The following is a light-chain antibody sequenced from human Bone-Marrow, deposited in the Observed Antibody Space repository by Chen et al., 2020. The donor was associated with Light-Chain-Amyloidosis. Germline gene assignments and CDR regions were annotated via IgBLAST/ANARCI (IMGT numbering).Light chain of an antibody. J-gene: IGKJ4*01. Sequence: EFVLTQSPATLSLSPGERATLSCRASHSVRNYLTWYQLKPGQAPRLLIYDASNGATGIPARFSATGSGTEFTLTISSIEPEDFAVDYCQQRSDWEVTFGRGTKVEIK. V-gene: IGKV3-11*01. CDR1: HSVRNY. CDR2: DAS. CDR3: QQRSDWEVT.